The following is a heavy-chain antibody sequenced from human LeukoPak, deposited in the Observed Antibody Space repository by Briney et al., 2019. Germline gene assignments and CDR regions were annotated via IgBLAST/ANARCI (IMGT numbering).Heavy chain of an antibody. D-gene: IGHD6-13*01. CDR1: GGSISSGGYY. Sequence: PSETLSLTCTVSGGSISSGGYYWSWIRQHPGKGLEWIGYIYYSGSTYYNPSLKSRVTISEDTSKNQFSLKLSSVTAADTAVYYCARVTGAAADPRFDYWGQGTLVTVSS. J-gene: IGHJ4*02. V-gene: IGHV4-31*03. CDR3: ARVTGAAADPRFDY. CDR2: IYYSGST.